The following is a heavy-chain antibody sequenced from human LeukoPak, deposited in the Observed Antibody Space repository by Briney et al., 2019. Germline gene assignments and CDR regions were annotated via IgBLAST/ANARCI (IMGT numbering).Heavy chain of an antibody. CDR2: ISAYNGNT. D-gene: IGHD3-9*01. CDR3: ARHAQAGIRYFDWLLSFDP. CDR1: GYTFTSYG. J-gene: IGHJ5*02. Sequence: ASVKVSCKASGYTFTSYGISWVRQAPGQGLELMGWISAYNGNTNYAQKLQGRVTMTTDTSTSTAYMELRSLRSDDTAVYYFARHAQAGIRYFDWLLSFDPWGQGTLVTVSS. V-gene: IGHV1-18*01.